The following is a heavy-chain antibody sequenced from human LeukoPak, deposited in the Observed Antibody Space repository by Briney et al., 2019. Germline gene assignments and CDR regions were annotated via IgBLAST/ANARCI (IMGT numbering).Heavy chain of an antibody. CDR1: GYTFRDYY. CDR3: ARDHSSSCQLLDY. V-gene: IGHV1-18*04. CDR2: ISAYNGDT. D-gene: IGHD6-13*01. J-gene: IGHJ4*02. Sequence: ASVKVSCKTSGYTFRDYYMHWVRQAPRQGLEWMGWISAYNGDTMYAQKFQGRITMTTDTSTSTANMELRSLRSDDTAVYYCARDHSSSCQLLDYWGQGTLVTISS.